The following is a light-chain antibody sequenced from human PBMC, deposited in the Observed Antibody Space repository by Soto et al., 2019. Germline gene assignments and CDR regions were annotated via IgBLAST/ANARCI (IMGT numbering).Light chain of an antibody. CDR3: AAWDDSLNGVI. V-gene: IGLV1-44*01. CDR1: SSNIGSHT. CDR2: SNN. Sequence: QSVLTQPPSASGTPGQRITISCSGSSSNIGSHTVNWHQQVPGTAPKLLIYSNNERPSGVPDRFSGSKSGTSASLAISGFQSGDEADYYCAAWDDSLNGVIFGGGTKLTVL. J-gene: IGLJ2*01.